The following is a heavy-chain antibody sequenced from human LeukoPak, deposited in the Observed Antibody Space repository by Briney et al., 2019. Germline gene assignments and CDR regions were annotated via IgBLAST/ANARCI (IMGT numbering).Heavy chain of an antibody. Sequence: GGSLRLSCAASEFTFSSYAMSWVRQAPGKWLEWVSAISGSGDSTYYADSVKGRFTISRANSKNTLYLQMNSLRAEYTAVYYCAKEAPIAAAGTDNWFDPWGQGTLVTVSS. J-gene: IGHJ5*02. V-gene: IGHV3-23*01. CDR1: EFTFSSYA. D-gene: IGHD6-13*01. CDR2: ISGSGDST. CDR3: AKEAPIAAAGTDNWFDP.